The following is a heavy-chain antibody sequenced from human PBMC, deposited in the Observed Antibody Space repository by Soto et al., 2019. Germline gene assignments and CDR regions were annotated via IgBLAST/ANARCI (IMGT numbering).Heavy chain of an antibody. CDR2: IYYSGST. Sequence: SETLSLTCTVSGDSISRYCWSWIRQPPGKGLEWIGYIYYSGSTNYNPSLKSRVTISVDTSKNQFSLKLSSVTAADTAVYYCAILVIASGYDFWSGHNWFDPWGQGTLVTVSS. V-gene: IGHV4-59*08. CDR1: GDSISRYC. D-gene: IGHD3-3*01. J-gene: IGHJ5*02. CDR3: AILVIASGYDFWSGHNWFDP.